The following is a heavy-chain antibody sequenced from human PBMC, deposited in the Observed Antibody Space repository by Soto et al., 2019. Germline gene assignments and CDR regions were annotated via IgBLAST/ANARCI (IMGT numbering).Heavy chain of an antibody. CDR2: FMPLFGTA. CDR1: GVTFNSYS. Sequence: QVQLVQSGAEVQKPGSSVRVSCKTSGVTFNSYSLHWVRQAPGQGLEWMGGFMPLFGTANYAQQFQGRVTFTADESTSTAYMDLSNLRSEDTAIYYCSSGRDSYSGSGYSRVDYWGQGTQVTVSS. J-gene: IGHJ4*02. D-gene: IGHD5-12*01. V-gene: IGHV1-69*01. CDR3: SSGRDSYSGSGYSRVDY.